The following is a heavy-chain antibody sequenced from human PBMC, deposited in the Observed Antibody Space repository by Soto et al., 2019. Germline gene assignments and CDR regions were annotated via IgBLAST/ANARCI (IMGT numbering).Heavy chain of an antibody. CDR1: GGTFSSSA. CDR2: IIPIFGTA. D-gene: IGHD3-22*01. Sequence: ASVELSCKASGGTFSSSAISWVRQAPGQGLEWMGGIIPIFGTANYAQKFQGRVTITADESTSTAYMELSSLRSEDTAVYYCARGDYDSSGFPPELAFDIWGQGTMVTVSS. CDR3: ARGDYDSSGFPPELAFDI. J-gene: IGHJ3*02. V-gene: IGHV1-69*13.